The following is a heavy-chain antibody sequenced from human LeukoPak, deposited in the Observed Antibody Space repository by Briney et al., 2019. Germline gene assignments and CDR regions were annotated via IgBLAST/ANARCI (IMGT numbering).Heavy chain of an antibody. J-gene: IGHJ4*02. CDR1: GFIFDDYD. D-gene: IGHD3-9*01. CDR3: ARGDILTTRQLDS. V-gene: IGHV3-9*01. Sequence: PGVSLRLFCTASGFIFDDYDMHWVRRIPGKGLQCVSGITRNYAIIGYVASVKGRFPISRDSDKNSLYLQMDSLRPDDTAIYYCARGDILTTRQLDSWGLGTLVTVSS. CDR2: ITRNYAII.